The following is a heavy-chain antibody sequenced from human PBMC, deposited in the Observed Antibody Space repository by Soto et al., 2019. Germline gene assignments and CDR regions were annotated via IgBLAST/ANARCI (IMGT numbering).Heavy chain of an antibody. CDR2: ITVGSSHI. V-gene: IGHV3-21*01. CDR3: SRSPEVGVRGAY. CDR1: GFPFSAYN. D-gene: IGHD3-16*01. Sequence: GGTLRLSCTGSGFPFSAYNINWVRQAPGKGLEWVSSITVGSSHIYQPNSMKGRFTISRDDAKNSVYLQIDSLRDEDTALYYCSRSPEVGVRGAYWGQGTLVTVSS. J-gene: IGHJ4*02.